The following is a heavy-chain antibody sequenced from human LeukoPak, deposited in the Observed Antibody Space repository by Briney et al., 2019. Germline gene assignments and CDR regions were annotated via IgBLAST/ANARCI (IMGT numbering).Heavy chain of an antibody. CDR3: AKDLVFDY. J-gene: IGHJ4*02. CDR1: GFTFSSYE. Sequence: PGGSLRLSCAASGFTFSSYEMNWVRQAPGKGLEWVAFIRYDGSNKYYADSVKGRFTISRDNSKNTLYLQMNSLRAEDTAVYYCAKDLVFDYWGQGTLVTVSS. V-gene: IGHV3-30*02. D-gene: IGHD2-8*02. CDR2: IRYDGSNK.